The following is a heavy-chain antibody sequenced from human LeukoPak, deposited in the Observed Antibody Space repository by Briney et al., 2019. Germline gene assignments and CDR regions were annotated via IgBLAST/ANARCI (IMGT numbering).Heavy chain of an antibody. CDR2: INPNSGGT. J-gene: IGHJ3*02. CDR3: TRDHELLNLGAFDI. D-gene: IGHD1-26*01. Sequence: ASVKVSCKASGYTFTGYYMHWVRQAPGQGLEWMGWINPNSGGTNYAQKFQGRVTMTRDTSISTAYMELSRLRSDDTAVYCCTRDHELLNLGAFDIWGQGTMVTVSS. V-gene: IGHV1-2*02. CDR1: GYTFTGYY.